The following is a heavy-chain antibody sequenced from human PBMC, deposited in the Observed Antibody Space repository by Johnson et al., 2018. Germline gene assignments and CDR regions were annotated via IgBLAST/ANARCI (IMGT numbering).Heavy chain of an antibody. Sequence: QVQLVQSGGGVVQPGRSLRLSCEASGFTFSFYAMHWVRQAPGKGLEWVAVISYDGGNKYYADSVKGRFTISRDNSKNTLYLQMNGLRAKDTAVVYCARDDGGNYYYYYMDVGGKGTTVTVSS. J-gene: IGHJ6*03. CDR2: ISYDGGNK. CDR3: ARDDGGNYYYYYMDV. CDR1: GFTFSFYA. V-gene: IGHV3-30-3*01.